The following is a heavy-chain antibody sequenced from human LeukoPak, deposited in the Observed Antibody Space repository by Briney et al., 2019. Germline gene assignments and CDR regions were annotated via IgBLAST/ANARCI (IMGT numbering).Heavy chain of an antibody. CDR1: GFTFSSYE. J-gene: IGHJ5*02. D-gene: IGHD3-10*01. CDR3: ARDSGTTGEVKFDP. CDR2: ISSSGSTV. V-gene: IGHV3-48*03. Sequence: GGSLRLSCAASGFTFSSYEMNWVRQAPGKGLEWVSYISSSGSTVYYADSVKGRFTISRDNAKNSLYLQMNSLRAEDTAVYYCARDSGTTGEVKFDPWGQGTLVTVSS.